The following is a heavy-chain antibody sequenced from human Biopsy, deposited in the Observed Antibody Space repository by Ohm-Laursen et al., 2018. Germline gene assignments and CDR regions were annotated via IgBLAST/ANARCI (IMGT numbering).Heavy chain of an antibody. CDR2: VYYGGST. D-gene: IGHD3-22*01. V-gene: IGHV4-59*08. Sequence: SQTLSLTCTVSGGSISSYYWTWIRQPPGKGLEWIGDVYYGGSTNRNPSLKSRVTILVDTSKNQFSLRVNSVTAADTAVYYCGRREVVITHDAFDTWGQGTMVTVSS. CDR3: GRREVVITHDAFDT. J-gene: IGHJ3*02. CDR1: GGSISSYY.